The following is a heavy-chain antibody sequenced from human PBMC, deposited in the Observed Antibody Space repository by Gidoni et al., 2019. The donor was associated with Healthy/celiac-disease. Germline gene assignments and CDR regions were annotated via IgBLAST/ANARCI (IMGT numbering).Heavy chain of an antibody. V-gene: IGHV7-4-1*02. CDR2: INTNTGNP. D-gene: IGHD3-10*01. CDR3: ARAASGYYYYYMDV. J-gene: IGHJ6*03. Sequence: QVQLVHSGSELKNLGAPVTASCKASGYTFTSYAMNWVRQALGQGLDWMGWINTNTGNPTYAQSFTGRFVFSLDTSVSTAYLQISSLKAEDTAVYYCARAASGYYYYYMDVWGKGTTVTVSS. CDR1: GYTFTSYA.